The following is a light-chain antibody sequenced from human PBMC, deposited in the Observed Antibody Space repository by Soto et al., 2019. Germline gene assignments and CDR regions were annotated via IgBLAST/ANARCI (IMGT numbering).Light chain of an antibody. CDR3: QQRDTWPLT. CDR1: QSVSSY. CDR2: DTS. V-gene: IGKV3-11*01. Sequence: EIVLTQSPATLSLSLGERATLSCRASQSVSSYLAWYQQKPGQAPRLVIYDTSSRATGIPARFSGSGSGTDFTLTIRSLEPEDVAVYYCQQRDTWPLTFGGGTMVEIK. J-gene: IGKJ4*01.